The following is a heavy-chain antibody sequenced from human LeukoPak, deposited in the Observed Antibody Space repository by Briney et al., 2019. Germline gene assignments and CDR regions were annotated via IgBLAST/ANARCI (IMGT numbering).Heavy chain of an antibody. Sequence: SETLSLTCAVYGGSFSGYYWSWIRQPPGKGLEWIGEINHSGSTNYNPSLKSRVTISVDTSKNQLSLKLSSVTAADTAVYYCARGETVTLDYWGQGTLVTVSS. J-gene: IGHJ4*02. CDR1: GGSFSGYY. CDR2: INHSGST. CDR3: ARGETVTLDY. D-gene: IGHD4-17*01. V-gene: IGHV4-34*01.